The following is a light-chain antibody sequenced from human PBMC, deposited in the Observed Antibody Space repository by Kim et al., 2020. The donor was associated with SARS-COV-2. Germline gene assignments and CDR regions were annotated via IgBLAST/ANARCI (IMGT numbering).Light chain of an antibody. V-gene: IGKV3-20*01. CDR3: QQYESSPGT. CDR1: QNIRTAV. CDR2: HAS. Sequence: SLSPRERTTLTCRASQNIRTAVARYQQKPSQAPRLLIYHASSRVIGLTDRFSGIGSRTDFTLTISRLESEDFAVYYCQQYESSPGTFGQGTKLEI. J-gene: IGKJ2*01.